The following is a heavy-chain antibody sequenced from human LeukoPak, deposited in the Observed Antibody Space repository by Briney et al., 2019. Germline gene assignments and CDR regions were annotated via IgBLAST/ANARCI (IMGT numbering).Heavy chain of an antibody. CDR1: GASISSLY. J-gene: IGHJ4*02. V-gene: IGHV4-59*01. CDR2: ISNSGSP. CDR3: ASESRQLGN. D-gene: IGHD7-27*01. Sequence: SETLSLTCTVSGASISSLYWSWIRQPPGRGLEWIGFISNSGSPTYNPSPNSRVTISQDTSKNQFSLKVNYVTAADTAVYYCASESRQLGNWGQGTPVTVSS.